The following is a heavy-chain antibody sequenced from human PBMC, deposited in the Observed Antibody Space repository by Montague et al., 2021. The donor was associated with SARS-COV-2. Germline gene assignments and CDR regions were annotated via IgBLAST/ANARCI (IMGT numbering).Heavy chain of an antibody. CDR3: ARIPYDILTGYYSGFDY. V-gene: IGHV2-70*01. CDR2: XDWDDDK. J-gene: IGHJ4*02. CDR1: GFSLSTSGMC. Sequence: PALVKPTQTLTLTCTFSGFSLSTSGMCVSWIRQPPGKALEWLALXDWDDDKYYSTSLKTRLTISKDTSKNQVVLTMTNMDPVDTATYYCARIPYDILTGYYSGFDYWGQGTLVTVSS. D-gene: IGHD3-9*01.